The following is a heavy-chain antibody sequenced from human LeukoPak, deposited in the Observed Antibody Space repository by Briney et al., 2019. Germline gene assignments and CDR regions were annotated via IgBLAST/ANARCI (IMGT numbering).Heavy chain of an antibody. CDR3: ARGTDGLDF. Sequence: PSETLSLTCAVFGGSFSNYYWTWIRQPPGKGLEWIGEINHDGRTNYNTSLKSRLTMSVGTSNNQFSLKLSSVTAADTAVYYCARGTDGLDFWGQGTLVTVSS. CDR1: GGSFSNYY. J-gene: IGHJ4*02. CDR2: INHDGRT. V-gene: IGHV4-34*01.